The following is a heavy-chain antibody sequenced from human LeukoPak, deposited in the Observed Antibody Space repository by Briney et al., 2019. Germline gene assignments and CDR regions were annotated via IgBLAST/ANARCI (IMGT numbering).Heavy chain of an antibody. V-gene: IGHV4-30-2*01. D-gene: IGHD3-10*01. CDR2: IYHSGST. J-gene: IGHJ3*02. Sequence: SETLSLTCTVSGGSISSGGYYWSWIRQPPGKGLEWIGYIYHSGSTYYNPSLKSRVTISVDRSKNQFSLKLSSVTAADTAVYYCAGGYYYGSGSNDAFDIWGQGTMVTVSS. CDR3: AGGYYYGSGSNDAFDI. CDR1: GGSISSGGYY.